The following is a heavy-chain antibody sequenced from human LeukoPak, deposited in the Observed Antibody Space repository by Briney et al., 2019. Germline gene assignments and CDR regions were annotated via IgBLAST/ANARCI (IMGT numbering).Heavy chain of an antibody. J-gene: IGHJ4*02. V-gene: IGHV5-51*01. Sequence: GESLKISCKGSGYSFTSYWIGWVRQMPGKGLEWMGIIYPGDSDTRYSPSFQGQVTISADKPISTAYLQWSSLKASDTAMYYCARRNGYCSSTSCRYYFDYWGQGTLVTVSS. CDR3: ARRNGYCSSTSCRYYFDY. D-gene: IGHD2-2*03. CDR2: IYPGDSDT. CDR1: GYSFTSYW.